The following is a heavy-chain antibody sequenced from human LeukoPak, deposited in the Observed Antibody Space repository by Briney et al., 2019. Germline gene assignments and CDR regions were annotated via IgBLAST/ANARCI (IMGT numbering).Heavy chain of an antibody. CDR3: AKEVRYYDSSGDFDY. CDR2: IWYDGSNK. Sequence: SLRLSCXASGFTFSSYGMHWVRQAPGKGLEWVAIIWYDGSNKYYADSVKGRFTISRDNSKNTLYLQMNSLRAEDTAVYYCAKEVRYYDSSGDFDYWGQGTLVTVSS. D-gene: IGHD3-22*01. J-gene: IGHJ4*02. CDR1: GFTFSSYG. V-gene: IGHV3-33*06.